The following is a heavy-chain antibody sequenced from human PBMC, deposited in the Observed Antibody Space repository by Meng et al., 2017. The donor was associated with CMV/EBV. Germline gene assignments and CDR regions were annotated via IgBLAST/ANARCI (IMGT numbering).Heavy chain of an antibody. CDR3: ARSMVVAGDWFDP. CDR1: GGSISSYY. Sequence: QVQLPESGPGRVKPSEALSLPYTVSGGSISSYYWSWIRQPAGKGLEWIGRIYTSGSTNYNPSLKSRVTMSVDTSKNQFSLKLSSVTAADTAVYYCARSMVVAGDWFDPWGQGTLVTVSS. V-gene: IGHV4-4*07. CDR2: IYTSGST. D-gene: IGHD2-15*01. J-gene: IGHJ5*02.